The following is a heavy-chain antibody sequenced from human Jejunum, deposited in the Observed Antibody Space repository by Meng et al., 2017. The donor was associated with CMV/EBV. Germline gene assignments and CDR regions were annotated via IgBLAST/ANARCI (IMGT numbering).Heavy chain of an antibody. CDR2: IIAIFKTP. D-gene: IGHD5-24*01. V-gene: IGHV1-69*12. Sequence: QVQLMQSGAEVKEPGSSMRISCKSSGGNVNNYAFNWLRQAPGQGLEWMGGIIAIFKTPNYAQKFQGRLTITADASTGTSYMELTSLTSEGTAVYYCARGFLNGYQPFDYWGQGTLVTVAS. CDR3: ARGFLNGYQPFDY. CDR1: GGNVNNYA. J-gene: IGHJ4*02.